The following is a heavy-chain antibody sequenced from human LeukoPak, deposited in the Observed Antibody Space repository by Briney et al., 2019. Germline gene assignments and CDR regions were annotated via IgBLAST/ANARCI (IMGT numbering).Heavy chain of an antibody. D-gene: IGHD2-2*01. J-gene: IGHJ4*02. Sequence: GGSLRLSCAASGFTFSTYAMSWVRQAPGKGLEWVSYISSSGSTIYYADSVKGRFTISRDNAKNSLYLQMNSLRAEDTAVYYCARYCSSTSCYSRYFDYWGQGTLVTVSS. CDR3: ARYCSSTSCYSRYFDY. CDR1: GFTFSTYA. CDR2: ISSSGSTI. V-gene: IGHV3-48*03.